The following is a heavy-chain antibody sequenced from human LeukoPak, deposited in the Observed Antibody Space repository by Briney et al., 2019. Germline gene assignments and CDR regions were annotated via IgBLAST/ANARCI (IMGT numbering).Heavy chain of an antibody. CDR3: TRGGTGYDSDY. J-gene: IGHJ4*02. CDR2: IYHSGST. V-gene: IGHV4-30-2*01. D-gene: IGHD5-12*01. Sequence: SQTLSLTCAVSGGSISSGGYSWSWIRQPPGKGLEWIGYIYHSGSTYYNPSLKSRVTISVDRSNNQFSVNLRSVTAADTAVYYCTRGGTGYDSDYWGQGTLVTVSS. CDR1: GGSISSGGYS.